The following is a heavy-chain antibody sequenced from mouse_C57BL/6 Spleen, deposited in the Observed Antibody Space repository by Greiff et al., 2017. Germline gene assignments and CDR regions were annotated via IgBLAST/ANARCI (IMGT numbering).Heavy chain of an antibody. Sequence: EVQLEESGPGLVKPSQSLSLTCSVTGYSITSGYYWNWIRQFPGNKLEWMGYISYDGSNNYNPSLKNRISITRDTSKNQFFLKLNSVTTEDTATYYCATIYYGYDGGFAYWGQGTLVTVSA. V-gene: IGHV3-6*01. D-gene: IGHD2-2*01. J-gene: IGHJ3*01. CDR2: ISYDGSN. CDR1: GYSITSGYY. CDR3: ATIYYGYDGGFAY.